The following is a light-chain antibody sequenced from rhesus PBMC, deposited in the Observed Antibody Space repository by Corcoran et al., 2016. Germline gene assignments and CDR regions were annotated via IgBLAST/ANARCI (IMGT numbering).Light chain of an antibody. V-gene: IGKV1-22*01. J-gene: IGKJ4*01. CDR3: QQYMRGPLD. CDR2: KAF. CDR1: QRINTW. Sequence: DIRMTQSPSSLSASIGDTVTINCRASQRINTWLAWYQQKPGNAPKLLIYKAFSLQSGVPSRFSGSGSGTDFTHTITSVESEDFANYFCQQYMRGPLDFGGGTKVELK.